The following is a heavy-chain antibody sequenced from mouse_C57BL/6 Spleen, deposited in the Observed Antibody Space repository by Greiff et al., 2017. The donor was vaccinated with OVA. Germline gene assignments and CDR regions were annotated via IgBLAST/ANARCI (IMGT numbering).Heavy chain of an antibody. CDR1: GFTFSSYA. CDR3: ARVRIGDGYPAWFAY. D-gene: IGHD2-3*01. J-gene: IGHJ3*01. V-gene: IGHV5-4*03. CDR2: ISDGGSYT. Sequence: EVMLVESGGGLVKPGGSLKLSCAASGFTFSSYAMSWVRQTPEKRMEWVATISDGGSYTYYPDNVKGRFTISRDNAKNNLYLHMSHLKSEDTAMDDCARVRIGDGYPAWFAYWGQGTLVTVSA.